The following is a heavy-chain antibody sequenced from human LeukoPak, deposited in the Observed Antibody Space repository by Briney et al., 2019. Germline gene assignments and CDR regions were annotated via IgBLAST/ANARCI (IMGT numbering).Heavy chain of an antibody. J-gene: IGHJ4*02. D-gene: IGHD2-15*01. V-gene: IGHV3-23*01. CDR2: ISDSGGST. Sequence: PGGSLRLSCAASGFTFSSYAMSWVRQAPGKGLDLFSAISDSGGSTYHADSVKGRFTISRDNSKNTLYLQMNSLRAEDTAVYYCAKGSAGSRPYYFDYWGQGTLVTVSS. CDR3: AKGSAGSRPYYFDY. CDR1: GFTFSSYA.